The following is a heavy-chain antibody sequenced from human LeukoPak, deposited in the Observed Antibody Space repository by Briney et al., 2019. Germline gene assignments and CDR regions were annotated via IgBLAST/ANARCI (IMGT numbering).Heavy chain of an antibody. Sequence: ASVKVSCKASGYTFTSYDITWVRQATGHGLEWMGWMNANSGNTAYAQKFQGRVTMTRHTSISTAYMALSSLLSAAPPVSHGARVPTLSDSSKMYYDYAYMDVWGEGTTVTISS. V-gene: IGHV1-8*01. CDR2: MNANSGNT. D-gene: IGHD6-13*01. CDR1: GYTFTSYD. J-gene: IGHJ6*03. CDR3: ARVPTLSDSSKMYYDYAYMDV.